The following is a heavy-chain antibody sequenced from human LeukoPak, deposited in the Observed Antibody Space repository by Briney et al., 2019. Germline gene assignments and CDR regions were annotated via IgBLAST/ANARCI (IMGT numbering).Heavy chain of an antibody. V-gene: IGHV3-21*01. CDR3: ARGSEYCSGATCYLNWFDP. Sequence: GGSLRLSCAASGFTFSSYTMDWVRQAPGKGLEWVSSISSSSRYIYYADSVRGQFTISRDNAKNSLYLQMNSLRAEDTAVYYCARGSEYCSGATCYLNWFDPWGQGTLVTVSS. CDR2: ISSSSRYI. J-gene: IGHJ5*02. D-gene: IGHD2-15*01. CDR1: GFTFSSYT.